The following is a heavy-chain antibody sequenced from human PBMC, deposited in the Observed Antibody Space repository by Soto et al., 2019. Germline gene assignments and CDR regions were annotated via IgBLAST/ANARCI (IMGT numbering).Heavy chain of an antibody. CDR2: INPNSGGT. J-gene: IGHJ6*02. Sequence: ASVKVSCKASGYTFTGYYMHWVRQAPGQGLEWTGWINPNSGGTNYAQKFQGWVTMTRDTSISTAYMELSRLRSDDTAVYYCARDRFVGYYYYGMDVWGQGTTVTVSS. CDR3: ARDRFVGYYYYGMDV. V-gene: IGHV1-2*04. CDR1: GYTFTGYY.